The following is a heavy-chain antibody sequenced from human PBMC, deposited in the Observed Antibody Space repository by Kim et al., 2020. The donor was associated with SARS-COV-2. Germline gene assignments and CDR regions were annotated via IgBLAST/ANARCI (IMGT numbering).Heavy chain of an antibody. CDR2: IIPIFGTA. CDR3: ARDPDLYGDYGGFDY. D-gene: IGHD4-17*01. V-gene: IGHV1-69*13. J-gene: IGHJ4*02. Sequence: SVKVSCKASGGTFSSYAISWVRQAPGQGLEWMGGIIPIFGTANYAQKFQGRVTITADESTSTAYMELSSLRSEDTAVYYCARDPDLYGDYGGFDYWGQGTLVTVSS. CDR1: GGTFSSYA.